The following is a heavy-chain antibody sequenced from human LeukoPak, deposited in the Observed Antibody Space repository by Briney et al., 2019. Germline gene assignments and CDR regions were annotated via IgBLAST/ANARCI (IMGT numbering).Heavy chain of an antibody. Sequence: PSETLSLTCTVSGGSISSYYCSWIRQPAGKGLEWIGRIHTSGRTDNNPSLRSRVTMSVDTSKNQFSLRLTSVTAADTAVYYCARDPGGKAYCSGGSCYNFYGMDVWGQGTTVTVSS. CDR2: IHTSGRT. CDR1: GGSISSYY. CDR3: ARDPGGKAYCSGGSCYNFYGMDV. J-gene: IGHJ6*02. D-gene: IGHD2-15*01. V-gene: IGHV4-4*07.